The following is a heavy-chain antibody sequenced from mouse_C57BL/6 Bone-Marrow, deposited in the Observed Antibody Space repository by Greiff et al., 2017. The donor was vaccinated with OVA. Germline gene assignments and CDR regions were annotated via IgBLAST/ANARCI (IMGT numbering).Heavy chain of an antibody. J-gene: IGHJ2*01. V-gene: IGHV5-16*01. CDR1: GFTFSDYY. CDR2: INYDGSST. CDR3: ARDPYDYDVYYFDY. Sequence: EVMLVESEGGLVQPGSSVKLSCTASGFTFSDYYMAWVRQVPEKGLEWVANINYDGSSTYYLDSLKSRFIISRDNAKNILYLQMSSLKSEDTATYYCARDPYDYDVYYFDYWGQGTTLTVSS. D-gene: IGHD2-4*01.